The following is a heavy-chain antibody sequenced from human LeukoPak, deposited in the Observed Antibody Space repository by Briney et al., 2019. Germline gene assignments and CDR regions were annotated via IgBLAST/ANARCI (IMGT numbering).Heavy chain of an antibody. CDR1: GFTFSNYW. CDR2: IKQDGSEK. J-gene: IGHJ4*02. D-gene: IGHD2-15*01. CDR3: ARDHRGIYSPFDY. V-gene: IGHV3-7*01. Sequence: GGSLRLSCAASGFTFSNYWMNWVRQAPGKGLEWVANIKQDGSEKYYVDSVKGRFIISRDNAKNSLYLQMNSLRAEDTAVYYCARDHRGIYSPFDYWGQGTLVTVSS.